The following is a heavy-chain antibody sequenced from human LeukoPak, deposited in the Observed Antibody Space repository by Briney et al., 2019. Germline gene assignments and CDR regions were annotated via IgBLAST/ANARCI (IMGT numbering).Heavy chain of an antibody. Sequence: SVKVSCKASGGTFSSYAISWVRQAPGQGLEWMGGIIPIFGTANYAQKFQGRVTITADKSTSTAYMELSSLRSEDTAVYYCARVRSYYYDSSGHRSRYYYMDVWGKGTTVTVSS. CDR2: IIPIFGTA. CDR3: ARVRSYYYDSSGHRSRYYYMDV. CDR1: GGTFSSYA. V-gene: IGHV1-69*06. D-gene: IGHD3-22*01. J-gene: IGHJ6*03.